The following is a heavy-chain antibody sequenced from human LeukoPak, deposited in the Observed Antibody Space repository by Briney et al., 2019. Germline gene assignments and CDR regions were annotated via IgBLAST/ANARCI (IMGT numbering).Heavy chain of an antibody. J-gene: IGHJ4*02. CDR2: IYGVGSFT. D-gene: IGHD3-22*01. V-gene: IGHV3-74*01. CDR1: GFTFSNFW. CDR3: ARVNDTNGYFD. Sequence: GGSLRLSCAASGFTFSNFWMHWVRQAPGKGLVWVALIYGVGSFTRYADSVKGRFTIYRDNPKNKVNLQMNSLTVEEPDVNYCARVNDTNGYFDGGQGSLVTVSS.